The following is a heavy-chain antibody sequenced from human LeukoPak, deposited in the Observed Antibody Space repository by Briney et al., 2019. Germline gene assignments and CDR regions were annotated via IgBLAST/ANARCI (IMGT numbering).Heavy chain of an antibody. V-gene: IGHV3-33*01. CDR1: GFTFSSYG. Sequence: LSGGSLRLSCAASGFTFSSYGMHWVRQAPGKGLEWVAVIWYDGNTKYYADSAKGRFTISRDNSKNTLYLQMNSLRAEDTAVYYCARGDYYYDSSGYPGHWGQGTLVTVSS. D-gene: IGHD3-22*01. CDR3: ARGDYYYDSSGYPGH. CDR2: IWYDGNTK. J-gene: IGHJ4*02.